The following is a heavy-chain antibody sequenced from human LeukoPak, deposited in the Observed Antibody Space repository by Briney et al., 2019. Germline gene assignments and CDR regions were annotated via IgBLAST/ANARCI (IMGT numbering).Heavy chain of an antibody. J-gene: IGHJ6*03. D-gene: IGHD3-22*01. CDR2: ISYDGSNK. CDR1: GFTFSSYA. V-gene: IGHV3-30-3*01. Sequence: GGSLRLSCAASGFTFSSYAMHWVRQAPGKGLEWVAVISYDGSNKYYADSVKGRFTISRDNSKNTLYLQMNSLRAEDTAVYYCARLGDSSGHLPLYYYYYYMDVWGKGTTVTVSS. CDR3: ARLGDSSGHLPLYYYYYYMDV.